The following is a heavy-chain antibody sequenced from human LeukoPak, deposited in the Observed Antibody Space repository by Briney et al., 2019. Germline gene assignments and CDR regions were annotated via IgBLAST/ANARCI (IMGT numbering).Heavy chain of an antibody. V-gene: IGHV1-18*01. D-gene: IGHD5-18*01. CDR2: ISAYNGNT. J-gene: IGHJ6*03. CDR1: GYTFTNYG. Sequence: GASVKVSCKASGYTFTNYGISWVRQAPGQGLEWMGWISAYNGNTNYAQKLQGRVTMTTDTSTSTAYMELRSLRSDDTAVYYCARDRVADTAMDYYYYYMDVWGKGTTVTVSS. CDR3: ARDRVADTAMDYYYYYMDV.